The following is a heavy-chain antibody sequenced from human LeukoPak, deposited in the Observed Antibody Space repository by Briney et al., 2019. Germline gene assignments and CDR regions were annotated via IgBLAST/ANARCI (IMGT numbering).Heavy chain of an antibody. V-gene: IGHV3-64*01. D-gene: IGHD2-15*01. Sequence: GGSLRLSCTASGFTFSTYATHWVRQAPGKGLEYVSGISGNGRSTFYANSVKGRFTVSRDNSKDTLYLQMGSLRAEDMAVYYCTRDIGRLRGDALDIWGQGTMVTVSS. CDR1: GFTFSTYA. CDR2: ISGNGRST. J-gene: IGHJ3*02. CDR3: TRDIGRLRGDALDI.